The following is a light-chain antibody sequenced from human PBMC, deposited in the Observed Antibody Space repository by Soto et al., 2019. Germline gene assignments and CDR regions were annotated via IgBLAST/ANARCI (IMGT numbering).Light chain of an antibody. CDR2: AAS. J-gene: IGKJ1*01. V-gene: IGKV1-39*01. Sequence: DIQMTQSPSSLSASVGDRVTITCRASQSISSYLNWSQQKPGKAPKLLIYAASSFQSGVPSRFSGSGSGTDFTLAISSLQAEDFATYYCQPSYSTPPWTFGQGTKVEIK. CDR3: QPSYSTPPWT. CDR1: QSISSY.